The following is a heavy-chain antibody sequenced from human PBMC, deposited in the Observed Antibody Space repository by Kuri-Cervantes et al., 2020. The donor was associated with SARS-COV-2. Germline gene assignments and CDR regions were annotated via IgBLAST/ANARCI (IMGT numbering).Heavy chain of an antibody. Sequence: GESLKISCAASGFTFSDYYMSWIRQAPGKGLEWVPVIYSGGSSTYYADSVKGRFTISRDNSKNTLYLQMNSLRAEDTAVYYCAKFAKVLLWFGDHYYFDYWGQGTLVTVSS. J-gene: IGHJ4*02. CDR3: AKFAKVLLWFGDHYYFDY. CDR1: GFTFSDYY. CDR2: IYSGGSST. V-gene: IGHV3-23*03. D-gene: IGHD3-10*01.